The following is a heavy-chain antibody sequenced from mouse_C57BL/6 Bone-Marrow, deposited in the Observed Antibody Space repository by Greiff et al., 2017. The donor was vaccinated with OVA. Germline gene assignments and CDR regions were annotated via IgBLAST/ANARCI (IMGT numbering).Heavy chain of an antibody. CDR2: IYPGSGST. CDR3: ASRGYDGEY. D-gene: IGHD2-3*01. J-gene: IGHJ2*01. V-gene: IGHV1-55*01. CDR1: GYTFTSYW. Sequence: VQLQQPGAELVKPGASVKMSCKASGYTFTSYWITWVKQRPGQGLEWIGDIYPGSGSTNYNEKFKSKATLTVDKSSSTAYMQLSILTSEDSAVYYCASRGYDGEYWGQGTTLTVSS.